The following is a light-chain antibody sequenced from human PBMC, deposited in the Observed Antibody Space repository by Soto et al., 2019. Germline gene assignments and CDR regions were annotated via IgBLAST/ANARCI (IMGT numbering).Light chain of an antibody. Sequence: QSALTQPASVSGSPGQSITISCTGTSSDVGAYNYVSWYQQHPGKAPKLMIYDVSHRPSGVSHRFSGSKSGNTASLTIPGLQAEDEADYYCGSYTTSSNYVFGTGTKVT. V-gene: IGLV2-14*01. J-gene: IGLJ1*01. CDR3: GSYTTSSNYV. CDR2: DVS. CDR1: SSDVGAYNY.